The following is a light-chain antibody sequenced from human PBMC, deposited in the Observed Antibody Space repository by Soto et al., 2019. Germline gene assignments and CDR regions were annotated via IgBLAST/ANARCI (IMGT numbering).Light chain of an antibody. Sequence: EIVLTQSPGTLSLSPGERATLSCRASQNVYNNYLAWYQQKPGQAPRLLNNGASSRATGIPDRFSGSGSGTDFTLSLSRLEPEDLAVYYCQQYGSSSPTFGGGTKVAIQ. J-gene: IGKJ4*01. CDR1: QNVYNNY. CDR2: GAS. CDR3: QQYGSSSPT. V-gene: IGKV3-20*01.